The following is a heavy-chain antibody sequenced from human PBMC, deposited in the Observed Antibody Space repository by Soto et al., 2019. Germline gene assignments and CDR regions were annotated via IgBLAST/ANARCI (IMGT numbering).Heavy chain of an antibody. CDR2: IWYDGSNK. V-gene: IGHV3-33*01. Sequence: QVQLVESGGGVVQPGRSLRLSCAASGFTFSSYGMHWCQAPGKGLEWVAVIWYDGSNKYYADSAKGRFTISRDNSKNTLYLQMNSLSAEDTAVYYCARDSGSQIPYDAFDIWGQGTMVTVSS. D-gene: IGHD3-10*01. CDR3: ARDSGSQIPYDAFDI. J-gene: IGHJ3*02. CDR1: GFTFSSYG.